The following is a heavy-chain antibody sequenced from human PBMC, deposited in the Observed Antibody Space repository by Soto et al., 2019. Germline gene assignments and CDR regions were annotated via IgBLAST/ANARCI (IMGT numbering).Heavy chain of an antibody. Sequence: SETLSLTCTVSGGSISSSSYYWGWIRQPPGKGLEWIGSIYYSGSTYYNPSLKSRVTISVDTSKNQFSLKLSSVTAADTAVYYCARDIVVVPAAPGMSDWFDPWGQGTLVTVSS. J-gene: IGHJ5*02. CDR3: ARDIVVVPAAPGMSDWFDP. CDR1: GGSISSSSYY. CDR2: IYYSGST. D-gene: IGHD2-2*01. V-gene: IGHV4-39*01.